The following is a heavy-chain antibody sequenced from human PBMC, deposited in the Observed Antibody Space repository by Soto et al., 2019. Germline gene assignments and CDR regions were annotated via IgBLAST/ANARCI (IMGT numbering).Heavy chain of an antibody. V-gene: IGHV3-33*08. CDR2: IWYDGSNK. D-gene: IGHD6-19*01. Sequence: PGGSLRVSWAASGCTFISHWRTWVRQFPGKGLEWVAVIWYDGSNKYYADSVKGRFTISRDNSKNTLYLQMNSLRAEDTAVYYCARDEGSSGWYPDNWFDPWGQGTLVTVSS. CDR1: GCTFISHW. J-gene: IGHJ5*02. CDR3: ARDEGSSGWYPDNWFDP.